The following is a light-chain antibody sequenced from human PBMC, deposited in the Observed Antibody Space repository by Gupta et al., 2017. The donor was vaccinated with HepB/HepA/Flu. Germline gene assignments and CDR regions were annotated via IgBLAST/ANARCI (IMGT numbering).Light chain of an antibody. CDR3: QQYGISPMYT. J-gene: IGKJ2*01. Sequence: VLTQSPATLSLSPGERATLSCWASQSVSSSYLAWYQKQPGLAPRLLIYNASRRANGIPDRFSGSGSGTDFTLTSSRLEPEGFAVYYCQQYGISPMYTFGQGTKLEIK. CDR2: NAS. V-gene: IGKV3D-20*01. CDR1: QSVSSSY.